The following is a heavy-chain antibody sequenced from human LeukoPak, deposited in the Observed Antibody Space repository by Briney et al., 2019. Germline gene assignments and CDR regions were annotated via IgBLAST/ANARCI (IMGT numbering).Heavy chain of an antibody. CDR1: GFTFSNYW. CDR3: ARGFRSGLDY. D-gene: IGHD2-21*01. CDR2: INSDGSSI. V-gene: IGHV3-74*01. Sequence: GGSLRLSCAASGFTFSNYWMHWVRQAPGKGLLWVSRINSDGSSISYADSVKGRFTISRDNANNTLYLQMNSPRAEDTGVYYCARGFRSGLDYWGQGTLVTVSS. J-gene: IGHJ4*02.